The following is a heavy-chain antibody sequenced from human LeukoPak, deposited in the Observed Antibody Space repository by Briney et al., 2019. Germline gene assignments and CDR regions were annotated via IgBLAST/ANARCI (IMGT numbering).Heavy chain of an antibody. D-gene: IGHD5-24*01. Sequence: SETLSPTCTVSGGSISSYYWSWIRQPPGKGLEWIGYIYYSGSTNYNPSLKSRVTISVDTSKNQFSLKLSSVTAADTAVYYCARVSRGWLQYDYFDYWGQGTLVTVSS. V-gene: IGHV4-59*01. CDR3: ARVSRGWLQYDYFDY. J-gene: IGHJ4*02. CDR2: IYYSGST. CDR1: GGSISSYY.